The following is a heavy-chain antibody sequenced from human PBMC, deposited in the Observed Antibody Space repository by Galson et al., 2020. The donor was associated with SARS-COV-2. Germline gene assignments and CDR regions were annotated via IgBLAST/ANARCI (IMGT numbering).Heavy chain of an antibody. Sequence: ASVKVSCKVSGYTLTELSMHWVRQAPGKGLEWMGGFDPEDGETIYAQKFQGRVTMTEDTSTDTAYMELSSLRSEDTAVYYCATGPPVSGLHWFDPWGQGTLVTVSS. CDR2: FDPEDGET. D-gene: IGHD4-4*01. J-gene: IGHJ5*02. V-gene: IGHV1-24*01. CDR3: ATGPPVSGLHWFDP. CDR1: GYTLTELS.